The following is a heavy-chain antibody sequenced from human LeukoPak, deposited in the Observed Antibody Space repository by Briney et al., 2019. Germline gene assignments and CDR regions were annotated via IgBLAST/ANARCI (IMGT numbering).Heavy chain of an antibody. CDR3: ARSPKGFYGSGSPPWY. V-gene: IGHV4-34*01. Sequence: SSETLSLTCAVYGGSFSGYYWSWIRQPPGKGLEWIGEINHSGSTNYNPSLKSRVTISVDTSKNQFSLKLSSVTAADTAVYYCARSPKGFYGSGSPPWYWGQGTLVTVSS. D-gene: IGHD3-10*01. CDR2: INHSGST. CDR1: GGSFSGYY. J-gene: IGHJ4*02.